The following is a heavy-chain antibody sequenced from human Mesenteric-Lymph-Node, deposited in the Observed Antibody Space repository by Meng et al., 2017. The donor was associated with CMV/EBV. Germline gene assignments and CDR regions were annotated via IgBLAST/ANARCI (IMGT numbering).Heavy chain of an antibody. V-gene: IGHV3-11*01. CDR2: ISSSGSTI. D-gene: IGHD6-6*01. Sequence: GESLKISCAASGFTFSDYYMSWIRQAPGKGLEWVSYISSSGSTIYYADSVKGRFTISRDNAKNSLYLQMNSLRAEDTAVYYCARDERGYSSSSTLYYYYGMDVWGQGTTVTVSS. CDR1: GFTFSDYY. J-gene: IGHJ6*02. CDR3: ARDERGYSSSSTLYYYYGMDV.